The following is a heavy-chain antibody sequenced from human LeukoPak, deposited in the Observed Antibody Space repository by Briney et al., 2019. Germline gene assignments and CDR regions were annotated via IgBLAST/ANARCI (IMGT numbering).Heavy chain of an antibody. CDR2: IWYDGSNK. Sequence: GRSLRLSCAASGFTFSSYGMHWVRQAPGKGLEWVAVIWYDGSNKYYADSVKGRFTISKDNSKNTLYLQMNSLRAEDTAVYYCARALGYCSSASCYYFDNWGQGTLVTVSS. CDR1: GFTFSSYG. V-gene: IGHV3-33*01. D-gene: IGHD2-2*01. J-gene: IGHJ4*02. CDR3: ARALGYCSSASCYYFDN.